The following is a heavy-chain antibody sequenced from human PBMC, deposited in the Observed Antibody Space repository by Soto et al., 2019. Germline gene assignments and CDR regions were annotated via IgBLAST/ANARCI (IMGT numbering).Heavy chain of an antibody. Sequence: CVTHGVVCGTIIDSGYCSCIQKQPGKGMEWIVYMHYSGTTYYNPSLRSRVTISLDTSKNQFSLKLSSVTAADTAVYFCARYYLHTGSYSNWFDPWGEATLLTVSS. V-gene: IGHV4-31*11. J-gene: IGHJ5*02. CDR3: ARYYLHTGSYSNWFDP. CDR1: CGTIIDSGYC. D-gene: IGHD2-8*02. CDR2: MHYSGTT.